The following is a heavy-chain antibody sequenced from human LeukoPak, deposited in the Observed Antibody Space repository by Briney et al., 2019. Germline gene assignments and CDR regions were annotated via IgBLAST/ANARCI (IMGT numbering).Heavy chain of an antibody. Sequence: AASVKVSCKASGYTFTSYAMHWVGQAPGQRLEWMGWINAGNGNTKYSQKFQGRVTITRDTSASTAYMELSSLRSEDTAVYYCARVFDSSGWSDFDYWGQGTLVTVSS. D-gene: IGHD6-19*01. CDR2: INAGNGNT. V-gene: IGHV1-3*01. CDR3: ARVFDSSGWSDFDY. J-gene: IGHJ4*02. CDR1: GYTFTSYA.